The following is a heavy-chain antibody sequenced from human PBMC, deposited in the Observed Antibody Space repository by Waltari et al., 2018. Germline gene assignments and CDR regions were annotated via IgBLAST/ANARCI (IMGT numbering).Heavy chain of an antibody. Sequence: EVQLVESGGGLVQPGRSLRLSCAVSGFNFDDYAMHWVRQAPGKGLECVSGISLNSDKIGYADSVKGRFTISRDNAKNSLYLQMNSLRPEDTALYYCAKGHSGSYGLKDWGQGTLVTVSS. CDR2: ISLNSDKI. J-gene: IGHJ4*02. CDR3: AKGHSGSYGLKD. D-gene: IGHD1-26*01. CDR1: GFNFDDYA. V-gene: IGHV3-9*01.